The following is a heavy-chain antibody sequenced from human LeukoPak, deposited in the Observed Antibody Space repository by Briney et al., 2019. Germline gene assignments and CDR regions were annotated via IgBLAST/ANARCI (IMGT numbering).Heavy chain of an antibody. CDR1: GFTFSSYG. CDR3: AKDRMVRGVMDY. CDR2: ISYDGSNK. D-gene: IGHD3-10*01. J-gene: IGHJ4*02. Sequence: QTGRSLRLSCAASGFTFSSYGMHWVRQAPSKGLEWVAVISYDGSNKYYADSVKGRFTISRDNSKNTLYLQMDSLRAEDTAVYYCAKDRMVRGVMDYWGQGTLVTVSS. V-gene: IGHV3-30*18.